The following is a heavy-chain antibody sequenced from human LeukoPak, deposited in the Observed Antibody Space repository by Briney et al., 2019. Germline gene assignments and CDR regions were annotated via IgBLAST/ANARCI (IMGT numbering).Heavy chain of an antibody. J-gene: IGHJ4*02. D-gene: IGHD3-22*01. CDR2: ISSSSSYI. CDR3: ARDYDSSGYSGGPPDY. Sequence: AGGSLRLSCAVSGFTFSRYWMTWVRQAPGKGLEWVSSISSSSSYIYYADSVKGRFTISRDNAKNSLYLQMNSLRAEDTAVYYCARDYDSSGYSGGPPDYWGQGTLVTVSS. CDR1: GFTFSRYW. V-gene: IGHV3-21*01.